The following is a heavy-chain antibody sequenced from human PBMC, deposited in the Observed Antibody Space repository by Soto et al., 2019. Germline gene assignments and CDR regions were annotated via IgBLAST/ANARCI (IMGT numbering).Heavy chain of an antibody. CDR1: GFSFNNHA. CDR2: ISGSGSTT. Sequence: GGSLRLSCAASGFSFNNHAMTWVRQSPGKGLEWVSGISGSGSTTHYADSVKGRFTISRDNSKDTLYLQMNSLRADDTAVYFCAKDRLMLTMVVVGAFDFWGLGTMVTVSS. CDR3: AKDRLMLTMVVVGAFDF. V-gene: IGHV3-23*01. J-gene: IGHJ3*01. D-gene: IGHD3-22*01.